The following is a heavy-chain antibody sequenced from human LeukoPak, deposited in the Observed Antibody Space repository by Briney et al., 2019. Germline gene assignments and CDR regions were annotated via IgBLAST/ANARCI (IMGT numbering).Heavy chain of an antibody. CDR2: ISGSGGST. CDR3: ARGFGREPLQASRNGFDY. CDR1: GFTFSSYG. Sequence: GGTLRLSCAASGFTFSSYGMSWVRQAPGKGLEWVSAISGSGGSTYYADSVKGRFTISRDNSKNTLYLQMDSLRAEDTAVYYCARGFGREPLQASRNGFDYWGQGTLVTVSS. D-gene: IGHD3/OR15-3a*01. J-gene: IGHJ4*02. V-gene: IGHV3-23*01.